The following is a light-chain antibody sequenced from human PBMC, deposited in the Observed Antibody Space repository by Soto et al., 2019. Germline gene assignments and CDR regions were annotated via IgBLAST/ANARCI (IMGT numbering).Light chain of an antibody. CDR3: QQYNNWPPIT. CDR2: YAS. Sequence: EIVMTQSPATLSVSPGERATLSCRASQSVSNNLAWYQQKPGQAPRLLIYYASTRATGIPARFSGSGSGTEFTLTISSLQSEDFALYYWQQYNNWPPITFGQGTRLEIK. J-gene: IGKJ5*01. V-gene: IGKV3-15*01. CDR1: QSVSNN.